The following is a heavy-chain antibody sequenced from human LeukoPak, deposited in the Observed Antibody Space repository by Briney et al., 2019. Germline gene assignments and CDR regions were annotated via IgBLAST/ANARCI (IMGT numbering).Heavy chain of an antibody. CDR2: ISGSGGST. V-gene: IGHV3-23*01. CDR3: AKAFSPSRYCSGGSCLDAFDI. CDR1: GFTFSSYA. J-gene: IGHJ3*02. D-gene: IGHD2-15*01. Sequence: PGGSLRLSCAASGFTFSSYAMSWVRQAPGKGLEWVSAISGSGGSTYYADSVKGRFTISRDNSKNTLYLQMNSLRAEDTAVYYCAKAFSPSRYCSGGSCLDAFDIWGQGTMVPVSS.